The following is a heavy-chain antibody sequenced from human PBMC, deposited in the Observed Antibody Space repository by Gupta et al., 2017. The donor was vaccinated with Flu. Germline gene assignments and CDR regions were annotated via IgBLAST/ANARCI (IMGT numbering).Heavy chain of an antibody. D-gene: IGHD3-9*01. CDR1: GFIFRDSH. CDR2: IGSGGNV. Sequence: EVHLVESGGHLVQPGGSLRLSCAASGFIFRDSHMNWVRQAPGKGLEWVAYIGSGGNVDNADSVKGRFTISRDNAKNSLYLEMNSLRDEDTALYYCVRDHDWAFTNWGQGTLVTVSS. V-gene: IGHV3-48*02. CDR3: VRDHDWAFTN. J-gene: IGHJ4*02.